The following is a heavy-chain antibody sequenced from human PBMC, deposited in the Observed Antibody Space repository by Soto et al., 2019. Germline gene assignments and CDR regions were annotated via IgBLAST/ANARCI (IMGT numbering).Heavy chain of an antibody. CDR3: VREEPVVGLDV. CDR1: GFTFSDFC. D-gene: IGHD2-15*01. Sequence: EVQLVESGGGLVQPGGSLRLSCAASGFTFSDFCMNWFRQTPGKGLELLSYISPSSGSKHHADTVQGRFTISRDNAKLSLYRKINSLREEQTAGYDCVREEPVVGLDVWGQGTTVTVSS. V-gene: IGHV3-48*02. CDR2: ISPSSGSK. J-gene: IGHJ6*01.